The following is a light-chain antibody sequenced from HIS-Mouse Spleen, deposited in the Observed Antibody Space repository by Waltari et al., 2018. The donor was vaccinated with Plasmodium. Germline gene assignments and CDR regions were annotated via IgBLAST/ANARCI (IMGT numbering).Light chain of an antibody. CDR3: YSTDSSGNHRV. CDR2: EDS. CDR1: AFPKKY. V-gene: IGLV3-10*01. Sequence: SYELTQPPSVSVSPGQTARITRSGDAFPKKYAYWYQQKSGQAPVLVIYEDSKRPSRIPERFSGSSSGTMATLTISGAQVEDEADYYCYSTDSSGNHRVFGGGTKLTVL. J-gene: IGLJ3*02.